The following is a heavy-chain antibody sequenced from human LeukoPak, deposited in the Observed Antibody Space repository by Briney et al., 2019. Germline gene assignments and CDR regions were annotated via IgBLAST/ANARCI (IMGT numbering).Heavy chain of an antibody. Sequence: PSETLSLTCAVYGGSFSGYYWSWIRQPPGKGLEWIGYISYSGSTNYNPSLKSRVTISVDTSKNQFSLKLSSVTAADTAVYYCARGGGRSKLLDYWGQGTLVTVSS. D-gene: IGHD3-16*01. CDR1: GGSFSGYY. CDR3: ARGGGRSKLLDY. J-gene: IGHJ4*02. V-gene: IGHV4-59*01. CDR2: ISYSGST.